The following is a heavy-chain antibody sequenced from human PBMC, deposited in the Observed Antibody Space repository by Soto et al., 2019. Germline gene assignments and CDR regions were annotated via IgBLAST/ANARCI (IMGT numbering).Heavy chain of an antibody. Sequence: EVQLVESGGGLVQPGGSLRLSCAASGFTFSSYSMNWVRQAPGKGLEWVSYISSSSGSIYYADSVKGRFTISRDNAKNSLYLQMNSLRAEDTAVYYCARVRVTPHVLFDYWGQGILVTVSS. CDR1: GFTFSSYS. CDR2: ISSSSGSI. D-gene: IGHD4-4*01. V-gene: IGHV3-48*01. CDR3: ARVRVTPHVLFDY. J-gene: IGHJ4*02.